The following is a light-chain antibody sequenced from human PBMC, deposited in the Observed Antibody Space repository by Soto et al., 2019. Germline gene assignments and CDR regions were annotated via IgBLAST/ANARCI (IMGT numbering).Light chain of an antibody. CDR1: QDISNY. Sequence: DIQMTQSPSSLSASVGDRVTITCQASQDISNYLNWYQQKPGKAPKLLIYDASNLETGVPSRFSGSGSGTDFTFTISSLQPVYIATYYCQQYDNLPLTFGGGTKVEIK. CDR2: DAS. CDR3: QQYDNLPLT. J-gene: IGKJ4*01. V-gene: IGKV1-33*01.